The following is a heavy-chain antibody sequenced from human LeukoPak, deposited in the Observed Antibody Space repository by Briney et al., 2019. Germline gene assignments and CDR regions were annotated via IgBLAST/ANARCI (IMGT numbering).Heavy chain of an antibody. CDR2: INSNGSTT. CDR1: DSTFSNYW. J-gene: IGHJ4*02. Sequence: GGSLRLSCAASDSTFSNYWMYWVRQAPGRRLVWVSRINSNGSTTAYADSVKGRFTISRDNAKNTLYLQMNGLRGEDTAVYYCASAFLGPTLNYWGQGTLVTVSS. V-gene: IGHV3-74*01. D-gene: IGHD1-26*01. CDR3: ASAFLGPTLNY.